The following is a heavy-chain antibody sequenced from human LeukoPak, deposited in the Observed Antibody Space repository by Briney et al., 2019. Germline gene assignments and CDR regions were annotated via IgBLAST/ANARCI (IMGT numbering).Heavy chain of an antibody. CDR1: GFTFSNYA. CDR2: ISGSGDST. J-gene: IGHJ4*02. CDR3: AKDLTGYDSWSGYYSIRNYFDY. Sequence: PGGSLRLSCAASGFTFSNYAMRWVRQAPGKGLEWVSAISGSGDSTYYADSVKGRFTISRDNSKDTLYMQMNSLRAEDTAVYYCAKDLTGYDSWSGYYSIRNYFDYWGQGTLVTVSS. V-gene: IGHV3-23*01. D-gene: IGHD3-3*01.